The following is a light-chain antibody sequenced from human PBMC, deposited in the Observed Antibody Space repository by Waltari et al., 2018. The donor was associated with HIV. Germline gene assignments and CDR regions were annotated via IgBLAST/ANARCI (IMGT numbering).Light chain of an antibody. Sequence: DIVMTQSPDSLAVSLGERAAINCKSSQSVLYSSNNNNYLAWYQQKPGQAPKLLIYWASTRESGVPDRFSGSGSGTDFTLTISSLRAEDVALYYCQQYYSTPPTFGQGTKLEIK. CDR3: QQYYSTPPT. CDR2: WAS. CDR1: QSVLYSSNNNNY. V-gene: IGKV4-1*01. J-gene: IGKJ2*01.